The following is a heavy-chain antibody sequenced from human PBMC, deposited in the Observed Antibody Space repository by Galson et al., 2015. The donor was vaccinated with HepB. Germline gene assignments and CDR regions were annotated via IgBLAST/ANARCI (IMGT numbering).Heavy chain of an antibody. J-gene: IGHJ4*02. CDR2: ISGSGATT. CDR1: GFTFSSYA. Sequence: SLRLSCAASGFTFSSYAISWVRQAPGKGLEWVSVISGSGATTFYADSVKGRFTISRDNSKNTVYLQMNSLRDGDTAVYYCAKGITVLNNNRYFDYWGQGTLVTVSS. V-gene: IGHV3-23*01. CDR3: AKGITVLNNNRYFDY. D-gene: IGHD6-19*01.